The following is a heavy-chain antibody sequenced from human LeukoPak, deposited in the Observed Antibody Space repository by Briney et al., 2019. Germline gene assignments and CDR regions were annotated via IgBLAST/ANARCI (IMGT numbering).Heavy chain of an antibody. D-gene: IGHD6-13*01. Sequence: VASVKVSCKASGYTFTSYYMHWVRQAPGQGLEWMGIINPSGGSTSYAQKFQGRVTMTRDTSTSTVYMELSSLRSEDTAVYYCARALGIRYSSSAPGYWGQGTLVTVSS. V-gene: IGHV1-46*03. J-gene: IGHJ4*02. CDR3: ARALGIRYSSSAPGY. CDR2: INPSGGST. CDR1: GYTFTSYY.